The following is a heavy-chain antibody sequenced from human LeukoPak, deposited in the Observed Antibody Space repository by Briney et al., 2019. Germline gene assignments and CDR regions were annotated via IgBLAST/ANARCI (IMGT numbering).Heavy chain of an antibody. CDR3: ARGPQLWVEGMDY. V-gene: IGHV7-4-1*02. J-gene: IGHJ4*02. D-gene: IGHD5-18*01. CDR1: GYTFTSYA. CDR2: INTNTGNP. Sequence: GGSLRLSCAASGYTFTSYAMNWVRQAPGQGLEWMGWINTNTGNPTYAQGFTGRFVFSLDTSVSTAYLQISSLKAEDTAVYYCARGPQLWVEGMDYWGQGTLVTVSS.